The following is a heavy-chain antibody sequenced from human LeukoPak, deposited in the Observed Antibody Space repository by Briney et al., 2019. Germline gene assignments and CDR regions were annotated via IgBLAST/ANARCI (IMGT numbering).Heavy chain of an antibody. V-gene: IGHV3-21*01. J-gene: IGHJ4*02. CDR2: ISSASTFI. CDR3: ARDDCSSTRCYPVDY. CDR1: GFTFSTSS. Sequence: GGSLRLSCAASGFTFSTSSMNWVRQVPGKGLEWVSSISSASTFIHYANSVEGRFTISRDNANKSVYLQMNSLRAEDAAVYDCARDDCSSTRCYPVDYWGQGILVSVSS. D-gene: IGHD2-2*01.